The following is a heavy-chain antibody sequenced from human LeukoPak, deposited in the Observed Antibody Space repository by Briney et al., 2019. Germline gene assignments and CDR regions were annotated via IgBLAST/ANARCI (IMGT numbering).Heavy chain of an antibody. CDR2: MYSGGDT. D-gene: IGHD6-19*01. J-gene: IGHJ4*02. Sequence: GGSLRLSCAASGFAVSNNYMSWLRQAPGKRLEWVSVMYSGGDTYYSDSVKGRFTISRDSSKNTLYLRMNSLRVEDTAMYYCARSGSGWFDYWGQGTLVTVSS. CDR3: ARSGSGWFDY. CDR1: GFAVSNNY. V-gene: IGHV3-53*01.